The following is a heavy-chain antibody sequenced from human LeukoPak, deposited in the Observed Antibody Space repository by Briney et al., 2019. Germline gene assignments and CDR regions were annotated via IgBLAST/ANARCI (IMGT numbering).Heavy chain of an antibody. CDR2: IYYSGRT. Sequence: SETLSLTCTVSGDSINSCYWNWIRQPPGKGLGWIWYIYYSGRTDYNPPLKSRVTISVDTSKHQFSMKLKSVTAADTAVYYCARGTTVVTTDYWGQGTLVTVSS. V-gene: IGHV4-59*13. J-gene: IGHJ4*02. CDR3: ARGTTVVTTDY. D-gene: IGHD4-23*01. CDR1: GDSINSCY.